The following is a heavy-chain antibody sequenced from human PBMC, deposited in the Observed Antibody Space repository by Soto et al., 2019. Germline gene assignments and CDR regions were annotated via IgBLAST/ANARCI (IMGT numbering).Heavy chain of an antibody. D-gene: IGHD6-19*01. J-gene: IGHJ4*02. V-gene: IGHV3-30*18. CDR1: GFTFGSYG. CDR3: AKDRTGLSSGH. CDR2: ISYDGSNK. Sequence: PGGSLRLSCAASGFTFGSYGMHWVRQAPGKGLEWVAVISYDGSNKYYADSVKGRFTISRDNSKSTLYLQMNSLRAEDTAVYYCAKDRTGLSSGHWGQGTLVTVSS.